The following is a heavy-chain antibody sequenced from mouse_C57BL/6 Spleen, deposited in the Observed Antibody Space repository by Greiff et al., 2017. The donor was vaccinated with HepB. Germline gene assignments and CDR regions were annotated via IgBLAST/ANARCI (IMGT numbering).Heavy chain of an antibody. CDR3: ASYGSSYYGDY. CDR2: IHPNSGST. J-gene: IGHJ2*01. D-gene: IGHD1-1*01. CDR1: GYTFTSYW. Sequence: QVQLQQPGAELVKPGASVKLSCKASGYTFTSYWMHWVKQRPGQGLEWIGMIHPNSGSTNYNEKFKSKATLTVDKSSSTAYMQLSSLTSEDSAVYYCASYGSSYYGDYWGQGTTLTVSS. V-gene: IGHV1-64*01.